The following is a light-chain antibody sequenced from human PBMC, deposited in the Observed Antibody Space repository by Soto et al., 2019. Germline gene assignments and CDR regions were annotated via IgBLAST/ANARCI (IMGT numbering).Light chain of an antibody. J-gene: IGKJ5*01. CDR1: QSVRNY. Sequence: EIVLTQSPATLSLSPGERATLSCRASQSVRNYLVWYQQKTGQAPRLLIYDTSNRATGITVRFSGSGSGTGYTITISSLESADYAVYYCQKRSSWPITFGEGTRVEIK. CDR3: QKRSSWPIT. CDR2: DTS. V-gene: IGKV3-11*01.